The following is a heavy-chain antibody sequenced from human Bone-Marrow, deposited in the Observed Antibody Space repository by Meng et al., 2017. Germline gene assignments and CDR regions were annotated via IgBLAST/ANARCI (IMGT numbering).Heavy chain of an antibody. CDR3: ARDRHARIAVAGKGYYYYGMDV. CDR2: IYPGDSDT. CDR1: GYSFTSYW. D-gene: IGHD6-19*01. J-gene: IGHJ6*02. Sequence: GESLKISCKGSGYSFTSYWIGWVRQMPGKGLEWMGIIYPGDSDTRYSPSFQGQVTISADKSISTAYLQWNSLRAEDTAVYYCARDRHARIAVAGKGYYYYGMDVRGQGTTVTVSS. V-gene: IGHV5-51*01.